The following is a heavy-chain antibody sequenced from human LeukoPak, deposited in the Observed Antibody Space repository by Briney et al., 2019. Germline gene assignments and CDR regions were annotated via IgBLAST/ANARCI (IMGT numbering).Heavy chain of an antibody. Sequence: GGSLRLSCAASGFTFSTYYMTWVRQAPGKGLEWVANIKQDGSEKYYVDSVKGRFTISRDNAKNSLYLQMNSLRAEDTAVYYCAREGRGVTGYFDYWGQGTLATVSS. J-gene: IGHJ4*02. CDR1: GFTFSTYY. D-gene: IGHD3-10*01. CDR2: IKQDGSEK. V-gene: IGHV3-7*01. CDR3: AREGRGVTGYFDY.